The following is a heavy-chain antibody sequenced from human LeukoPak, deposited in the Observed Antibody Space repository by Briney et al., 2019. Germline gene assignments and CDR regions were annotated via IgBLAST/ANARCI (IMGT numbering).Heavy chain of an antibody. J-gene: IGHJ4*02. V-gene: IGHV3-53*01. Sequence: PGGSLRLSCAASGFTVSSNYMSWVRQAPGKGLEWVSVIYSGGSTYYADSVKGRFTISRDNAENTLSLQMNSLRAEDTAVYYCVRDYRGDYWGQGTLVTVSS. CDR2: IYSGGST. CDR3: VRDYRGDY. D-gene: IGHD3-16*02. CDR1: GFTVSSNY.